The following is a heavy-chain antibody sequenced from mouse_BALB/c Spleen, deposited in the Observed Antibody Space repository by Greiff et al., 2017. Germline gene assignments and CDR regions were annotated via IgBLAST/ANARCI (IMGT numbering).Heavy chain of an antibody. CDR3: ARGGATSHWYFDV. CDR2: IYPGDGDT. D-gene: IGHD3-1*01. V-gene: IGHV1-82*01. J-gene: IGHJ1*01. Sequence: QVQLQQSGPELVKPGASVKISCKASGYAFSSSWMNWVKQRPGQGLEWIGRIYPGDGDTNYNGKFKGKATLTADKSSSTAYMQLSSLTSVDSAVYFCARGGATSHWYFDVWGAGTTVTVSS. CDR1: GYAFSSSW.